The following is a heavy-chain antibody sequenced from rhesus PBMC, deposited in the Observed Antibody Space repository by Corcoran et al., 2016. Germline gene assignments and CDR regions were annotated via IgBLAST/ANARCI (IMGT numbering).Heavy chain of an antibody. CDR1: GFSFSYYS. Sequence: EVQLVESGGGLAKPGGSLRLSCAASGFSFSYYSLSWVRQAPGKGLEWISGINSAGGSTYYADSVKGIFTISRENAKNTLYLQMDSLRAEDTAVYYCAKDLYTSGGWSLDYWGQGVLVTVSS. J-gene: IGHJ4*01. V-gene: IGHV3S18*01. CDR3: AKDLYTSGGWSLDY. D-gene: IGHD6-37*01. CDR2: INSAGGST.